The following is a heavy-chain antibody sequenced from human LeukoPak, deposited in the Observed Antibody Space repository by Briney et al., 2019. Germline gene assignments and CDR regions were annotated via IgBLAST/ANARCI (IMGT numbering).Heavy chain of an antibody. J-gene: IGHJ4*02. CDR2: IKQEGSEK. V-gene: IGHV3-7*01. Sequence: PGGSLRLSCAASGFTFSSYWMSWVRKAPGKGLEWVANIKQEGSEKYYVDSVKGRFTISRDNAKNSLYLQMNSLRAEDTAVYYCARDSDQLWSLGECDYWGQGTLVTVSS. D-gene: IGHD5-18*01. CDR3: ARDSDQLWSLGECDY. CDR1: GFTFSSYW.